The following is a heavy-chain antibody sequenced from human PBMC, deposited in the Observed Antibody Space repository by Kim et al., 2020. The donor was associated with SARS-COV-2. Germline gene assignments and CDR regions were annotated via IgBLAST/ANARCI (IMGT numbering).Heavy chain of an antibody. CDR3: ARLGGSYYLDY. J-gene: IGHJ4*02. Sequence: SYTPSLKSRVTITVDTSKNQFSLKLSAVPAADTAVYYCARLGGSYYLDYWGQGTLVTVSS. D-gene: IGHD1-26*01. V-gene: IGHV4-39*01.